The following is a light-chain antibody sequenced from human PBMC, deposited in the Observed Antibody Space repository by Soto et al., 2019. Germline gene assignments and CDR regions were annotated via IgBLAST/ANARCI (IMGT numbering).Light chain of an antibody. CDR1: TNDVGAFDY. V-gene: IGLV2-14*01. J-gene: IGLJ2*01. Sequence: QSALTQPASVSASPGQSISISCTGTTNDVGAFDYVSWYQQHPGKPPKLIIYEIFNRSSGVSHRFSGSKSGNSASLTISGLQAEDEADYYCSSYTTNNAHVFGGGTKLTVL. CDR3: SSYTTNNAHV. CDR2: EIF.